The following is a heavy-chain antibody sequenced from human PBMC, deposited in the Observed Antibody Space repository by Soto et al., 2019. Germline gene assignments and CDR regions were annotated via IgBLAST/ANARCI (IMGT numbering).Heavy chain of an antibody. D-gene: IGHD2-21*02. CDR3: AKIHGDYPSVGRSRPNYYYGMDV. J-gene: IGHJ6*02. CDR1: GFTFSSYA. Sequence: GGSLRLSCAASGFTFSSYAMSWVRQAPGKGLEWVSAISGSGGSTYYADSVKGRFTISRDNSKNTLYLQMNSLRAEDTAVYYCAKIHGDYPSVGRSRPNYYYGMDVWGQGTTVTVSS. V-gene: IGHV3-23*01. CDR2: ISGSGGST.